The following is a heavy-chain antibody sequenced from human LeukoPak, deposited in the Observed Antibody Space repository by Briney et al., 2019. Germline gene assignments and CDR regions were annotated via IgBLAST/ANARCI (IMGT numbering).Heavy chain of an antibody. V-gene: IGHV4-31*03. CDR2: IYYSGST. D-gene: IGHD3-22*01. J-gene: IGHJ3*02. Sequence: SQTLSLTCTVSGGSISSGGYYWSWIRQHPGKGLEWIGYIYYSGSTYYNPSLKSRVTISVDTSKNQFSLKLSSVTAADTAVYYCARAITRRITMIVVPQDAFDIWGQGTMVTVFS. CDR1: GGSISSGGYY. CDR3: ARAITRRITMIVVPQDAFDI.